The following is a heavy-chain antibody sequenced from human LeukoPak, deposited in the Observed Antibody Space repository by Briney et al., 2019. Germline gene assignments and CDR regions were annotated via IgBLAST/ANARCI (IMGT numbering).Heavy chain of an antibody. V-gene: IGHV3-53*05. D-gene: IGHD2-15*01. CDR1: GFTVSSNY. CDR2: IYSGGST. CDR3: ARVEEDIVVVVAGLFAFDI. Sequence: GGSLRLSCAASGFTVSSNYMSWVRQAPGKGLEWVSVIYSGGSTYYADSVKGRFTISRDNSKNTLYLQMNSLRAEDTAVYYCARVEEDIVVVVAGLFAFDIWGQGTMVTVSS. J-gene: IGHJ3*02.